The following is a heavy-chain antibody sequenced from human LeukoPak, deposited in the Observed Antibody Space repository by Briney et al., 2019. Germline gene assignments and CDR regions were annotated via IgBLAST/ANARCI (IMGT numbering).Heavy chain of an antibody. CDR3: ARDRSSSIWYSDFDY. V-gene: IGHV1-2*06. CDR2: INPNSGGT. J-gene: IGHJ4*02. D-gene: IGHD6-13*01. CDR1: GYTFTGYY. Sequence: GASVKVSCKASGYTFTGYYMHWVRQAPGQGLEWMGRINPNSGGTNYAQKFQGRVTMTRDTSISTAYMELSRLRSDDTAVYYCARDRSSSIWYSDFDYWAREPWSPSPQ.